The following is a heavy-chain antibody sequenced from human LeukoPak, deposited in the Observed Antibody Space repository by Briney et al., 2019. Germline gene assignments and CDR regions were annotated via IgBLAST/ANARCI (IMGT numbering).Heavy chain of an antibody. V-gene: IGHV1-69*06. Sequence: SVKVSCKASGGTFSSYAISWVRQAPGQGLEWMGGIIPIFGTANYAQKFQGRVTITADKSTSTAYMELSSLRSEDTAVYYCAREYYYDSSGYYPYWGQGTLVTVSS. CDR1: GGTFSSYA. J-gene: IGHJ4*02. CDR3: AREYYYDSSGYYPY. D-gene: IGHD3-22*01. CDR2: IIPIFGTA.